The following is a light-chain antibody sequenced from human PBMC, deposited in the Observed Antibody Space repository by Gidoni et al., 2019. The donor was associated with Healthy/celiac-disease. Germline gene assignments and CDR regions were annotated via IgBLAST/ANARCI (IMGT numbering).Light chain of an antibody. V-gene: IGLV2-14*01. CDR3: SSYTSSSTLGV. CDR1: SSDVGGYNY. J-gene: IGLJ2*01. Sequence: QSALTQPAPVSGSPGQSITISCTGTSSDVGGYNYVSWYQQHPGKAPKLMIYDVSNRPSGVSNRFSGSKSGNTASLTISWLQAEDEADYYCSSYTSSSTLGVFGGGTKLTVL. CDR2: DVS.